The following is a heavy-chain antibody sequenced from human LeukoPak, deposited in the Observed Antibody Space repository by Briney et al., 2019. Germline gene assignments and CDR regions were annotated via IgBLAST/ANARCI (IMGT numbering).Heavy chain of an antibody. CDR1: GYTLSNNG. D-gene: IGHD1-1*01. CDR2: IAADNRKT. J-gene: IGHJ4*02. CDR3: ARVYWNGGRAFDY. Sequence: ASVKVSCKASGYTLSNNGITWVRQAPGQGPEWMGWIAADNRKTYYAQNLQDRVTMTTDSSTNTAYMDLRSLRSDDTAVYYCARVYWNGGRAFDYWGQGTLVTVSS. V-gene: IGHV1-18*01.